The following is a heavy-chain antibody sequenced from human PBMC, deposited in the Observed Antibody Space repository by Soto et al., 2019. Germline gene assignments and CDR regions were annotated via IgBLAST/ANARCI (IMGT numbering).Heavy chain of an antibody. CDR2: MKKDGSEK. CDR1: GFTFGDYW. V-gene: IGHV3-7*03. D-gene: IGHD3-3*01. J-gene: IGHJ4*02. Sequence: EVHLVESGGALVQRGGSLRLSCAASGFTFGDYWMSWVRQPPGKGLEWVAHMKKDGSEKYYVDSVKGRFTVSRDNTKTSLYLQMNSLRAEDTAVYYCAKLGSGYYTGLYFDYWGPGTLVTVSS. CDR3: AKLGSGYYTGLYFDY.